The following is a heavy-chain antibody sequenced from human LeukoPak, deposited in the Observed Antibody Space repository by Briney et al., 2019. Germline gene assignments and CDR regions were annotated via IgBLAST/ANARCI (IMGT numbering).Heavy chain of an antibody. V-gene: IGHV4-59*01. CDR3: ARDFRAIGSYGDYNYYYYMDV. Sequence: SETLSLTCTVSGGSISSYYWSWIRQPPGKGLEWIVYIYYSGSTNYNPSLKSRVTISVDTSKNQFSLKLSSVTAADTAVYYCARDFRAIGSYGDYNYYYYMDVWGKGTTVTVSS. CDR2: IYYSGST. J-gene: IGHJ6*03. CDR1: GGSISSYY. D-gene: IGHD4-17*01.